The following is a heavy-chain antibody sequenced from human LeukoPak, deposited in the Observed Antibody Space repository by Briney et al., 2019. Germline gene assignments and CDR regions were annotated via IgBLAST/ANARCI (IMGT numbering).Heavy chain of an antibody. V-gene: IGHV3-21*01. CDR1: GFTFSSYS. CDR2: ISSSSSYI. CDR3: ARAGQWIQLWSRSIDY. Sequence: GGSLRLSCAASGFTFSSYSMNWVRQAPGKGLEWVSSISSSSSYIYYADSVKGRFTISRDNAKNSLYLQMNSLRAEDTAVYYCARAGQWIQLWSRSIDYWGQGTLVTVSS. J-gene: IGHJ4*02. D-gene: IGHD5-18*01.